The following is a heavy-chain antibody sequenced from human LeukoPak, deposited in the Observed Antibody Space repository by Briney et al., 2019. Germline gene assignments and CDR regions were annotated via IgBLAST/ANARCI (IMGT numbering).Heavy chain of an antibody. V-gene: IGHV3-23*01. Sequence: GGSLRLSCAASGFAFSTYAMTWVRQALEKGLQWVSTISTSGRATYCADSVEGRFTISRDNSKNTLYLQMNSLRADDTAVYYCAKARGSSVYEQFDYWGQGTQVTVSP. D-gene: IGHD5/OR15-5a*01. J-gene: IGHJ4*02. CDR1: GFAFSTYA. CDR2: ISTSGRAT. CDR3: AKARGSSVYEQFDY.